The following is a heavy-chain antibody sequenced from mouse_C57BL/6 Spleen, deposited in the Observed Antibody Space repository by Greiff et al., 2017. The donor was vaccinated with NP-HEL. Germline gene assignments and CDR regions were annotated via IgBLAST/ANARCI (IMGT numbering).Heavy chain of an antibody. CDR3: ARERGITTVVATGAMDY. J-gene: IGHJ4*01. CDR1: GFSLTSYG. V-gene: IGHV2-2*01. Sequence: VKLVESGPGLVQPSQSLSITCTVSGFSLTSYGVHWVRQSPGKGLEWLGVIWSGGSTDYNAAFISRLSISKDNSKSQVFFKMNSLQADDTAIYYCARERGITTVVATGAMDYWGQGTSVTVSS. D-gene: IGHD1-1*01. CDR2: IWSGGST.